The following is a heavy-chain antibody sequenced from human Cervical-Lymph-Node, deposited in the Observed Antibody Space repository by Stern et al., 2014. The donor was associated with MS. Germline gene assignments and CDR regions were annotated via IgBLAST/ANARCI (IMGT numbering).Heavy chain of an antibody. CDR1: GGTFSRYG. CDR3: ARGPYNRDFFEY. D-gene: IGHD1-1*01. Sequence: VQLEESGAEVRKPGSSVKVSCKASGGTFSRYGISWVRQAPGQGLEWMGGIIPVVGTADYAEQFQGRVTITADGSTSRAYMELSSLTSADTAVYYCARGPYNRDFFEYWGQGTLVTVSS. J-gene: IGHJ4*02. CDR2: IIPVVGTA. V-gene: IGHV1-69*01.